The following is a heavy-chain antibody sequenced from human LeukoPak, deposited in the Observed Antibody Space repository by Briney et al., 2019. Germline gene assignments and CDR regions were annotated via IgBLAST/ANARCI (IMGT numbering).Heavy chain of an antibody. D-gene: IGHD3-10*01. V-gene: IGHV3-48*01. Sequence: GGSLRLSCAASGFSFINSNMNWVRQAPGKGLEWVGYISPSSSSIDYADSVKGRFTISRDNSKNTLYLQMNSLRAEDTAVYYCAKDGYYGSGSYYKNQQYYFDYWGQGTLVTVSS. J-gene: IGHJ4*02. CDR3: AKDGYYGSGSYYKNQQYYFDY. CDR1: GFSFINSN. CDR2: ISPSSSSI.